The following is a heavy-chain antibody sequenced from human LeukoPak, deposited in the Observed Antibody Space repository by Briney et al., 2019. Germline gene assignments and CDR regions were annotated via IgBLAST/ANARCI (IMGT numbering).Heavy chain of an antibody. D-gene: IGHD2-15*01. J-gene: IGHJ4*02. Sequence: GGSLRLSCAASGFTFSDYYMSWIRQAPGKGLEWVSYISSSGSTIYYADSVKGRFTISRDNSKNTLYLQMNSLRAEDTAVYYCARILVTPDTIEYCSGGSCYFDYWGQGTLVTVSS. CDR3: ARILVTPDTIEYCSGGSCYFDY. V-gene: IGHV3-11*01. CDR2: ISSSGSTI. CDR1: GFTFSDYY.